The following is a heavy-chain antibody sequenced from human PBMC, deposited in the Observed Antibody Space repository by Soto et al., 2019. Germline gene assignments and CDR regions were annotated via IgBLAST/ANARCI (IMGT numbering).Heavy chain of an antibody. Sequence: GGSLRLSCAASGFTFGCSAMHWVRQSSGKGLEWVGHIRSKTNSYATAYAESVKGRFTISRDDSMNTAYLQMNSLKTEDTAVYFCTRQTDAVQWLVVPTDYNFDYWGQGTLVTVSS. CDR1: GFTFGCSA. D-gene: IGHD6-19*01. CDR3: TRQTDAVQWLVVPTDYNFDY. J-gene: IGHJ4*02. CDR2: IRSKTNSYAT. V-gene: IGHV3-73*01.